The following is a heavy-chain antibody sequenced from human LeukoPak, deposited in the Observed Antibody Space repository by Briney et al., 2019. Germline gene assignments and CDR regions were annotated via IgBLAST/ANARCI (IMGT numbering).Heavy chain of an antibody. CDR1: GYSISSDYY. CDR2: IYHSGTT. J-gene: IGHJ4*02. CDR3: TRLRGVTTYYFDY. Sequence: SETLSLTCAVSGYSISSDYYWGWIRQPPGKGLELIGSIYHSGTTYYNPSLKSRVTTSIDTSKNQFSLKLSSVTAADTAVYYCTRLRGVTTYYFDYWGQGTLVTVSS. D-gene: IGHD4-17*01. V-gene: IGHV4-38-2*01.